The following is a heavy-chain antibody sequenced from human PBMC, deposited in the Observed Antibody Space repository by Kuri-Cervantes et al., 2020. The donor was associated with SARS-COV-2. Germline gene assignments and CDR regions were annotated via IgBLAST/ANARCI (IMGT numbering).Heavy chain of an antibody. Sequence: GESLKISCAASGFTFSSYAMSWVRQAPGKGLEWVSAISGSGGSTYYADSVKGRFTISRDNSKNTLYLQTNSLRAEDTAVYCCAKDLSGSYYFDYWGQGTLVTVSS. CDR1: GFTFSSYA. J-gene: IGHJ4*02. D-gene: IGHD1-26*01. V-gene: IGHV3-23*01. CDR3: AKDLSGSYYFDY. CDR2: ISGSGGST.